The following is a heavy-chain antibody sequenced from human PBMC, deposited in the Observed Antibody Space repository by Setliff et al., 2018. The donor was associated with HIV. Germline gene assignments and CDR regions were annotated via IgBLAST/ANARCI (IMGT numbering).Heavy chain of an antibody. D-gene: IGHD3-22*01. CDR3: ARGTYYYETSGYHYDKTWAGTCFDY. Sequence: PSETLSLTCTVSGYSISSGYYWGWIRQPPGKGLEWIGNIYHSGSTYYNPSLKSRVTISVDTSKNQFSLKLTSVTAADTAVYYCARGTYYYETSGYHYDKTWAGTCFDYWGQGTLVTVSS. CDR1: GYSISSGYY. CDR2: IYHSGST. V-gene: IGHV4-38-2*02. J-gene: IGHJ4*02.